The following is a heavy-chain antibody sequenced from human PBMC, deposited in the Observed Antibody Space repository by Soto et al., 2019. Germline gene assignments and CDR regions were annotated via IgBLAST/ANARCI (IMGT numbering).Heavy chain of an antibody. CDR3: GGGDSGELRDNWFDP. CDR1: GYTFTSYG. D-gene: IGHD3-10*01. CDR2: ISAYNGNT. V-gene: IGHV1-18*01. J-gene: IGHJ5*02. Sequence: GASVKVSCKASGYTFTSYGISWVRQAPGQGLEWMGWISAYNGNTNYAQKLQGRVTMTTDTSTSTAYMELRSLRSDDTAVYYWGGGDSGELRDNWFDPWGQGPLVTVS.